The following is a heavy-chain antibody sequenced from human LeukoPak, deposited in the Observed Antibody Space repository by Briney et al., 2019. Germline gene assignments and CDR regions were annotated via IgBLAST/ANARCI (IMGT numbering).Heavy chain of an antibody. Sequence: GSLRLSCAASGFTFSNAWMSWVRQAPGKGLEWVGRIKSKTDGGTTDYAAPVKGRFTISRDDSKNTLYLQMNSLKTEDTAVYYCARAPGRNEGCDYWGQGTLVTVSS. J-gene: IGHJ4*02. CDR2: IKSKTDGGTT. CDR1: GFTFSNAW. D-gene: IGHD1-1*01. V-gene: IGHV3-15*01. CDR3: ARAPGRNEGCDY.